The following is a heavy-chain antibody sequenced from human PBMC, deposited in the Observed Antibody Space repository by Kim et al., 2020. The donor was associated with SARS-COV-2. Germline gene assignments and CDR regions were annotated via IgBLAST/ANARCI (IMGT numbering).Heavy chain of an antibody. CDR1: GGTFSSYA. Sequence: SVKVSCKASGGTFSSYAISWVRQAPGQGLEWMGGIIPIFGTANYAQKFQGRVTITADESTSTAYMELSSLRSEDTAVYYCATYYYDSSGSSPGYWGQGTLVTVSS. D-gene: IGHD3-22*01. V-gene: IGHV1-69*13. CDR3: ATYYYDSSGSSPGY. J-gene: IGHJ4*02. CDR2: IIPIFGTA.